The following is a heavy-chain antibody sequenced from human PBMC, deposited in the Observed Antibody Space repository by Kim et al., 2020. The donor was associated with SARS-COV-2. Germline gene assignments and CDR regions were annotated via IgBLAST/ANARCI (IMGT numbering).Heavy chain of an antibody. D-gene: IGHD6-13*01. CDR2: IYHSGST. V-gene: IGHV4-4*02. J-gene: IGHJ2*01. CDR1: GGSISSSNW. Sequence: SETLSLTCAVSGGSISSSNWWSWVRQPPGKGLEWIGEIYHSGSTNYNPSLKSRVTISVDKSKNQFSLKLSSVTAADTAVYYCARIAATGLPRPYGYWYFDLWGRGTLVTVSS. CDR3: ARIAATGLPRPYGYWYFDL.